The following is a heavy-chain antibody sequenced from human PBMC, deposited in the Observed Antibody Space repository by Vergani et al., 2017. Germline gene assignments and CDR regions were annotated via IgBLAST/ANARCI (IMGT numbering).Heavy chain of an antibody. V-gene: IGHV1-69*12. Sequence: QVQLEQSAAEVKKPGSSVKFSCKASGGTFSSYAISWVRQAPGQGLEWMGGIIPIFGTANYAQKFQGRVTSTADESTSTAYMELSSLRSEDTAVYYCARGRDGYNCYLGWFDPWGQGTLVTVSS. J-gene: IGHJ5*02. CDR2: IIPIFGTA. CDR1: GGTFSSYA. D-gene: IGHD5-24*01. CDR3: ARGRDGYNCYLGWFDP.